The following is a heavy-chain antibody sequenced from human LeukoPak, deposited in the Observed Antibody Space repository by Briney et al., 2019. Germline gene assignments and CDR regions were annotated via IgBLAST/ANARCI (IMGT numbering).Heavy chain of an antibody. CDR3: ARGLRIQLWLSNWFDP. V-gene: IGHV4-34*01. J-gene: IGHJ5*02. CDR2: INHSGST. Sequence: PSETLSLTCAVYGGSFSGYYWSWIRQPPGKGLEWIGEINHSGSTNYNPSLKSRVTISVDTSKNQFSLKLSSVTAADTAVYYCARGLRIQLWLSNWFDPWGQGTLVTVSS. D-gene: IGHD5-18*01. CDR1: GGSFSGYY.